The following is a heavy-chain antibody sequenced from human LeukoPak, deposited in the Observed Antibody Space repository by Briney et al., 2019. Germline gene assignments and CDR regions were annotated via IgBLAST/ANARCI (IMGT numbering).Heavy chain of an antibody. Sequence: PSETLSLTCAVYGGSFSGYYWSWIRQPPGKGLEWIGYIYYSGSTNYNPSLKSRVTISVDTSKNQFSLKLSSVTAADTAVYYCARVRSSSSHRTHYYYMDVWGKGTTVTVSS. CDR1: GGSFSGYY. CDR2: IYYSGST. V-gene: IGHV4-59*01. D-gene: IGHD6-6*01. CDR3: ARVRSSSSHRTHYYYMDV. J-gene: IGHJ6*03.